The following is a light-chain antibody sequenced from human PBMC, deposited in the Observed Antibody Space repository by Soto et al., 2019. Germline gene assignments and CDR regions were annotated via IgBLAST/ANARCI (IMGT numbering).Light chain of an antibody. V-gene: IGKV3-15*01. CDR1: QSVSTN. Sequence: EIVMTQSPATLSVSPGERATLSCRASQSVSTNLAWYQQKPGQAPRLLIYGASTRATGIPARFSGGGSGTEFTLTISSLQSEDFAVYYCQQHNNWPPHTFGQGTKLEIK. CDR3: QQHNNWPPHT. CDR2: GAS. J-gene: IGKJ2*01.